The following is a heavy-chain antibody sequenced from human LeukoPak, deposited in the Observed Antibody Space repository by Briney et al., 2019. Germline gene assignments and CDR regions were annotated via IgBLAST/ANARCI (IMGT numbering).Heavy chain of an antibody. CDR2: ISSSGSTI. V-gene: IGHV3-48*03. CDR3: ARETDSALFDY. D-gene: IGHD1-26*01. CDR1: GFTFSIYE. J-gene: IGHJ4*02. Sequence: GGSLRLSCAASGFTFSIYEMNWVRQAPGKGLEWVSYISSSGSTIYYADSVKGRFTISRDNARNSLYLQMNSLRAEDTAVYYCARETDSALFDYWGQGTLVIVSS.